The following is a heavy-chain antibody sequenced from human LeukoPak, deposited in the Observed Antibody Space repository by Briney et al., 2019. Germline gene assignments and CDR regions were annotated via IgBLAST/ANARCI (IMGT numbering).Heavy chain of an antibody. J-gene: IGHJ4*02. CDR1: GGSISSGGYS. V-gene: IGHV4-30-2*01. CDR3: ARRYYYDSSGYSYFDY. D-gene: IGHD3-22*01. CDR2: IYHSGST. Sequence: SETLSLTCAVSGGSISSGGYSWSWLRQPPGKGLEWIVYIYHSGSTYYNPSLKSRVTISVDRSKNQFSLKLSSVTAADTAVYYCARRYYYDSSGYSYFDYWGQGTLVTVSS.